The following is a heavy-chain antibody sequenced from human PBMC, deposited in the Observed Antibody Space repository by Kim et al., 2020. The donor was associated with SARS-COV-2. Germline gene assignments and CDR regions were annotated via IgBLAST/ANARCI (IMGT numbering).Heavy chain of an antibody. Sequence: GGSLRLSCAASGFTFSSYAMHWVRQAPGKGLEWVAVISYDGSNKYYADSVKGRFTISRDNSKNTLYLQMNSLRAEDTAVYYCARDGAVIGTTTSEAMTLYYFDYWGQGTLVTVSS. CDR2: ISYDGSNK. V-gene: IGHV3-30*04. D-gene: IGHD3-16*02. CDR1: GFTFSSYA. CDR3: ARDGAVIGTTTSEAMTLYYFDY. J-gene: IGHJ4*02.